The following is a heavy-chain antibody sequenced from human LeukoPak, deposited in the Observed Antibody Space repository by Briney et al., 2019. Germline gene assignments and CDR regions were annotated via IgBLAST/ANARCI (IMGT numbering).Heavy chain of an antibody. CDR1: GFTFNTYT. CDR3: ARVWATGMTIAEAGPFDY. Sequence: GGSLRLSCAAPGFTFNTYTMNWVRQAPGKGLEWVSYISGSSGIIDYADSVRGRFTISRDNAKNSLYLQMNSLRDEDTAVYYCARVWATGMTIAEAGPFDYWGQGTLVTVSS. J-gene: IGHJ4*02. D-gene: IGHD1-1*01. V-gene: IGHV3-48*02. CDR2: ISGSSGII.